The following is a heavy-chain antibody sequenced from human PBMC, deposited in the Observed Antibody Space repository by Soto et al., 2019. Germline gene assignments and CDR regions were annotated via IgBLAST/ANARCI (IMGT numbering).Heavy chain of an antibody. J-gene: IGHJ4*02. D-gene: IGHD6-13*01. CDR1: GFSLSTSGMC. V-gene: IGHV2-70*11. CDR3: ARINRSSSWGLDY. CDR2: IDWDDDK. Sequence: SGPTLVNPTQTLTLTCTFSGFSLSTSGMCVSWIRQPPGKALEWLARIDWDDDKYYSTSLKTRLTISKDTSKNQVVLTMTNMDLVDTAMFYCARINRSSSWGLDYWGQGTSDTVSP.